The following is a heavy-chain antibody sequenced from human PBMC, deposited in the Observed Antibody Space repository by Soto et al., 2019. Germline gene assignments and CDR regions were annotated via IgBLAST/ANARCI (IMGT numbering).Heavy chain of an antibody. Sequence: GGSLRLSCAASGFTFSTYAMIWVRQAPGKGLEWVSGISGSGGDTYYADSVMGRFTVSRDNSKNTLYLQWSSLKASDTAIYYCARHEPLMNWSPPRDRFDPWGQGTLVTVSS. V-gene: IGHV3-23*01. CDR1: GFTFSTYA. CDR3: ARHEPLMNWSPPRDRFDP. J-gene: IGHJ5*02. D-gene: IGHD3-16*01. CDR2: ISGSGGDT.